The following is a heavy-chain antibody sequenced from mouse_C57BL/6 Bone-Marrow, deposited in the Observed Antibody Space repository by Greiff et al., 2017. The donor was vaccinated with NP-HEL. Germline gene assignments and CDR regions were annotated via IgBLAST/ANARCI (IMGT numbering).Heavy chain of an antibody. CDR2: IYPGSGST. Sequence: QVQLKQPGAELVKPGASVKMSCKASGYTFTSYWITWVKQRPGQGLEWIGDIYPGSGSTNYNEKFKSKATLTVDTSSSTAYMQLSSLTSEDSAVYYCAREGDDYGSSSDYWGQGTTLTVSS. D-gene: IGHD1-1*01. CDR3: AREGDDYGSSSDY. V-gene: IGHV1-55*01. CDR1: GYTFTSYW. J-gene: IGHJ2*01.